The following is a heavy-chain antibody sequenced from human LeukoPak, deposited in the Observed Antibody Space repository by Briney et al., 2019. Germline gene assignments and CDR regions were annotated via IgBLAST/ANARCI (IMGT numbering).Heavy chain of an antibody. Sequence: SETLSLTCTVSGGYIISRSHYWGWIRQPPGKGLEWIGSVYSGNTYYNPSLKTRATISIDTPTSKNQFSLTLSSVTAADTAVYYCARHHAEILVPNDWGQGTLVTVSS. V-gene: IGHV4-39*01. CDR2: VYSGNT. J-gene: IGHJ4*02. D-gene: IGHD1-1*01. CDR3: ARHHAEILVPND. CDR1: GGYIISRSHY.